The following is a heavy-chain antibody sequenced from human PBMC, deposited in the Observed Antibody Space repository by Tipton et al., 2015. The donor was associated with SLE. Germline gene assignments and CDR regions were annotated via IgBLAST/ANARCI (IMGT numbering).Heavy chain of an antibody. CDR1: GGSFSGYY. J-gene: IGHJ4*02. CDR2: INHSGST. Sequence: TLSLTCAVYGGSFSGYYWSWIRQPPGKGLEWIGEINHSGSTNYSPSLKSRVNISVDTSKNQFSLKMTSLTAADTAVYYCARGHRVRGDPYFDYWGQGTLVTVSS. CDR3: ARGHRVRGDPYFDY. V-gene: IGHV4-34*01. D-gene: IGHD3-10*01.